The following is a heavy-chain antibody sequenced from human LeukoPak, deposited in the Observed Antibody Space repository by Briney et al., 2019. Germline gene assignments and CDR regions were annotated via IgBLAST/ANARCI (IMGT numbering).Heavy chain of an antibody. CDR3: ARGQTTEYYYYYMDV. D-gene: IGHD4-11*01. V-gene: IGHV1-46*01. CDR2: INPSGGST. CDR1: GYTFTSYY. Sequence: ASVKVSCKASGYTFTSYYMHWVRQAPGQGLEWMGIINPSGGSTNYAQKFQGRVTITADESTSTAYMELSSLRSEDTAVYYCARGQTTEYYYYYMDVWGKGTTVTISS. J-gene: IGHJ6*03.